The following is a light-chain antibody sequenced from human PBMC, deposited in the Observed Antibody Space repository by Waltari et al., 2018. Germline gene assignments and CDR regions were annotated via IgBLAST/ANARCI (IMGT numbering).Light chain of an antibody. J-gene: IGLJ2*01. CDR3: SSYTSIKTPYVV. CDR1: TRAVGRYNY. Sequence: QSALTQPASVSGSPGQSLTISCTGTTRAVGRYNYVSWYQCHPGKAPELIIYEVTNRPSGVSDRFSGSKSGNTASLSIFGLQPEDEADYYCSSYTSIKTPYVVFGGGTKVTVL. CDR2: EVT. V-gene: IGLV2-14*01.